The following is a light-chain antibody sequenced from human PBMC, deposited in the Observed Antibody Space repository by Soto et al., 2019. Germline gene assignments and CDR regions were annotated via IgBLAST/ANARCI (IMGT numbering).Light chain of an antibody. CDR2: GAS. Sequence: EIVLTQSPGTLSLSLGERATLSCRASQTIRSGFLAWYQQKPGQAPRLLIYGASTRATDISDRFSGSGSETDFTLTISRLEPEDFAVYFCQHSGTFGQGTKVEI. J-gene: IGKJ1*01. CDR1: QTIRSGF. V-gene: IGKV3-20*01. CDR3: QHSGT.